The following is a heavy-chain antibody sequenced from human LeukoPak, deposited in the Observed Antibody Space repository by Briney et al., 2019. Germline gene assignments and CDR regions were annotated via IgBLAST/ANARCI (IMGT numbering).Heavy chain of an antibody. V-gene: IGHV4-4*07. CDR1: GGSISSHY. Sequence: KPSETLSLTCTVSGGSISSHYWSWIRQPAGKGLEWIGRIYTSGSTNYNPSLKSRVTMSLDTSKNQFSLKLSSVTAADTAAYYCARDCPYRLMCGGDYYFDYWGQGTLATVSS. CDR3: ARDCPYRLMCGGDYYFDY. J-gene: IGHJ4*02. D-gene: IGHD2-2*01. CDR2: IYTSGST.